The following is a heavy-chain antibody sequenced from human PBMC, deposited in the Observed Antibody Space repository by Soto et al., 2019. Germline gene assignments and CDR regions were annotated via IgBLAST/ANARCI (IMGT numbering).Heavy chain of an antibody. J-gene: IGHJ6*04. V-gene: IGHV1-69*13. CDR2: IIPIFGTA. D-gene: IGHD4-17*01. Sequence: SVKVSCKASGGTFSSYAISWVRQAPGQGLEWMGGIIPIFGTANYAQKFQGRVAITADESTSTAYMELSSLRSEDTAVYYCARVGTVTAHYYYYYGMDVWGKGTTVTVSS. CDR3: ARVGTVTAHYYYYYGMDV. CDR1: GGTFSSYA.